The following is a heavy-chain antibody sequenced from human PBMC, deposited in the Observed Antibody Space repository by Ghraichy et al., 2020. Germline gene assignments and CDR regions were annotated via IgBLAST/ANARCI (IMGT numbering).Heavy chain of an antibody. D-gene: IGHD3-10*01. CDR3: ARSLTDASGRELDY. V-gene: IGHV3-30*04. J-gene: IGHJ4*02. CDR2: ISNDGITE. CDR1: GFTFSSYA. Sequence: GESLNISCAASGFTFSSYAMHWVRQAPGKGLEWVAVISNDGITEFYADSMKGRFTISRDNSKNTLYLQVNSLGAEDTAVYYCARSLTDASGRELDYWGQGTLVTVSS.